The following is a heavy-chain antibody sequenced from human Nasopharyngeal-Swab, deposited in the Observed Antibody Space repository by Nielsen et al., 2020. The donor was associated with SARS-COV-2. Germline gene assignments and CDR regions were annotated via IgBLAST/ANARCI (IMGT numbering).Heavy chain of an antibody. CDR2: NIPIFGTA. CDR3: VRDELGLSVRRPGREIAARIMDV. J-gene: IGHJ6*02. Sequence: SVKVSCKASGYTFTSYYMHWVRQAPGQGLEWMGGNIPIFGTANYAQKFQGRVTIPADESTSTDYMELSSLSSEDTAVYYCVRDELGLSVRRPGREIAARIMDVWGQGTTVTVSS. V-gene: IGHV1-69*13. CDR1: GYTFTSYY. D-gene: IGHD6-6*01.